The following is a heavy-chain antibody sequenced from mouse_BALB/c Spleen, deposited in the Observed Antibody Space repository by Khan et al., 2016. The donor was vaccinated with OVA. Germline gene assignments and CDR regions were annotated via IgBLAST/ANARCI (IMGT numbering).Heavy chain of an antibody. Sequence: EVQLQQSGTVLARPGASVKMSCKASGYSFTSYLIHWVKQRPGQGLEWIGDIFPGNSDTSYNQKFKDKAKLTAGTSASTAYMELSNLTNEDSAFYYCTRGGYSSFAYWGQGTLVTVSA. J-gene: IGHJ3*01. D-gene: IGHD1-3*01. V-gene: IGHV1-5*01. CDR2: IFPGNSDT. CDR1: GYSFTSYL. CDR3: TRGGYSSFAY.